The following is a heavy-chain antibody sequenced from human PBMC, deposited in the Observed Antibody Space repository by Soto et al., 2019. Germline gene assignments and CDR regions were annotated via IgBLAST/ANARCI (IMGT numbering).Heavy chain of an antibody. CDR3: TTNYYDSSGYDNWFDP. CDR2: IRSKAYGGTT. J-gene: IGHJ5*02. D-gene: IGHD3-22*01. Sequence: PGGSVRLSCTASGFTFGDYAMSWFRQAPGKGLEWVGFIRSKAYGGTTEYAASVKGRFTISRDDSKSIAYLQMNSLKTEDTAVYYCTTNYYDSSGYDNWFDPWGKGTLVTVSS. V-gene: IGHV3-49*03. CDR1: GFTFGDYA.